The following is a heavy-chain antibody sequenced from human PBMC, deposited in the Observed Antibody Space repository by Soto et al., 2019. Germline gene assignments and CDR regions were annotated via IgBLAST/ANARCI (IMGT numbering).Heavy chain of an antibody. J-gene: IGHJ4*02. CDR1: GYTFSTYD. Sequence: ASVKVSCKTSGYTFSTYDINWVRQATGQGLEWMGWMSPDTGHTGYAQSFQGRVTMAWNISISTAYMELTSLRSEDTGVYFCASSPEPATFHYWGQGTPVTVSS. CDR2: MSPDTGHT. V-gene: IGHV1-8*01. CDR3: ASSPEPATFHY.